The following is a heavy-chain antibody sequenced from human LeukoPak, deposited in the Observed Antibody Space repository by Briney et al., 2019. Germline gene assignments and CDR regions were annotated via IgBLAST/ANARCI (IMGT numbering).Heavy chain of an antibody. D-gene: IGHD3-3*01. CDR2: IYYSGST. V-gene: IGHV4-39*07. CDR3: ARVAHEWYNWFDP. J-gene: IGHJ5*02. Sequence: PSETLSLTCTVSGGSISSSSYYWGWIRQPPGKGLEWIGSIYYSGSTYYNPSLKSRVTISVDTSKNQFSLKLSSVTAADTAVYYCARVAHEWYNWFDPWGQGTLVTVSS. CDR1: GGSISSSSYY.